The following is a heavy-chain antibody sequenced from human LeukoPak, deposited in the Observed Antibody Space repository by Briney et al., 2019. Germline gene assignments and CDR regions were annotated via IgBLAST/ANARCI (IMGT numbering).Heavy chain of an antibody. CDR2: INHSGST. V-gene: IGHV4-34*01. D-gene: IGHD2-15*01. Sequence: SETPSLTFAVYGGFFSGYYCSWIRKPTGNGRDWIGEINHSGSTNYNPSLKSRVTIPVDTSKNQFSLKLSSVTAADTAVYYCARGEGPSGGSLTFDYWGQGTLVTVSS. CDR3: ARGEGPSGGSLTFDY. J-gene: IGHJ4*02. CDR1: GGFFSGYY.